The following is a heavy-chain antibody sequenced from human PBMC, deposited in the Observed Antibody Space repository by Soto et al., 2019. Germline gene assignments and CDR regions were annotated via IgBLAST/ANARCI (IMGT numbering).Heavy chain of an antibody. CDR3: ARVPGP. J-gene: IGHJ5*02. CDR1: GGSISSSSYY. CDR2: IYHSGST. D-gene: IGHD3-10*01. Sequence: SETLSLTCTVSGGSISSSSYYWGWIRQPPGKGLEWIGYIYHSGSTYYNPSLKSRVTISVDRSKNQFSLKLTSVTAADTAVYYCARVPGPWGQGTLVTVS. V-gene: IGHV4-30-2*01.